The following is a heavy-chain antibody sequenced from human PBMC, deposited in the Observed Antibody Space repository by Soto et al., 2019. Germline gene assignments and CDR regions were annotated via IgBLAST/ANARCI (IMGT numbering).Heavy chain of an antibody. D-gene: IGHD2-8*01. CDR3: ARPDCTNGVSYHFYDI. J-gene: IGHJ3*02. CDR1: DYTFAAYW. CDR2: VNPGDSET. Sequence: LGESLKISCKGSDYTFAAYWIGWVRQLPGKGLEWMGIVNPGDSETRYRPSFQGQVTISADKSINTAYLQWSSLKASDTAMYYCARPDCTNGVSYHFYDIWGQGTMVTVSS. V-gene: IGHV5-51*01.